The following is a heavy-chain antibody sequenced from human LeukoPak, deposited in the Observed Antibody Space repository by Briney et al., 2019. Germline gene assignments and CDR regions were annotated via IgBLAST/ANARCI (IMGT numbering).Heavy chain of an antibody. J-gene: IGHJ4*02. CDR3: AKWGDYDVLTGYYVSDY. CDR1: GFTFGSYS. Sequence: GGSLRLSCAASGFTFGSYSMNWVRQAPGKGLEWVSAITGSGGNTYYADSVKGRFTISRDNSKNTVFLQMNSLRAEDTAVYYCAKWGDYDVLTGYYVSDYWSQGTLVTVSS. CDR2: ITGSGGNT. D-gene: IGHD3-9*01. V-gene: IGHV3-23*01.